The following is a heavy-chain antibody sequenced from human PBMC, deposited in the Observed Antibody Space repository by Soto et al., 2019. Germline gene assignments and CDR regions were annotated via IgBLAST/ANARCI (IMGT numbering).Heavy chain of an antibody. Sequence: SETLSLSCTVSGGSISPYFWIWIRQPPGKGLEWIGYIFYSGSTNYNPSLTSRVTISVDTSKNQFSLKLSSVTAADTAVYYCARLSVYHWNAYQIRVSGPAPTVTVS. CDR1: GGSISPYF. V-gene: IGHV4-59*08. J-gene: IGHJ6*02. D-gene: IGHD1-20*01. CDR3: ARLSVYHWNAYQIRV. CDR2: IFYSGST.